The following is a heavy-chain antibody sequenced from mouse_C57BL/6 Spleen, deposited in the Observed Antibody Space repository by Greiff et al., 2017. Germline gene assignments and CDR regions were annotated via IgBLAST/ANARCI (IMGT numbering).Heavy chain of an antibody. CDR1: GYTFTSYW. D-gene: IGHD1-1*01. J-gene: IGHJ4*01. CDR2: IYPSDSET. V-gene: IGHV1-61*01. Sequence: QVQLQQSGAELVRPGSSVKLSCKASGYTFTSYWMDWVKQRPGQGLEWIGNIYPSDSETHYNQKFKDKATLTVDKSSSTAYMQLSSLTSEDSAVYYCARRGITTVVAEGYYYAMDYWGQGTSVTVSS. CDR3: ARRGITTVVAEGYYYAMDY.